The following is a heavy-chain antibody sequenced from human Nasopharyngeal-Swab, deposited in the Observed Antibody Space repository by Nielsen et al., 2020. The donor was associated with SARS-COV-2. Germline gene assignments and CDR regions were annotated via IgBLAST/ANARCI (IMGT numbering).Heavy chain of an antibody. CDR2: ISYDGSNK. CDR1: GFTFSRYT. CDR3: ASTPLDSSGYYYAFHY. J-gene: IGHJ4*02. V-gene: IGHV3-30-3*01. D-gene: IGHD3-22*01. Sequence: GESLKISCAASGFTFSRYTMHWVRQAPGKGLEWVAVISYDGSNKYYADSVKGRFTISRDISKNTLYLQMNSLRAEDTAVFYCASTPLDSSGYYYAFHYLGRGTRVTVSS.